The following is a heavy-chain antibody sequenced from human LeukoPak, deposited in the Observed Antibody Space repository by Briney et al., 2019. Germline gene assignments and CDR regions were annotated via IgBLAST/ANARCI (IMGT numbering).Heavy chain of an antibody. CDR2: ISGSGGST. CDR1: GFTFSSYA. D-gene: IGHD3-10*01. Sequence: PGGSLRLSCAASGFTFSSYAMSWVRQAPGKGLEWVSAISGSGGSTYYADSVKGRFTISRDNSKNTLYLHMNSLRAEDTAVYYCAKRRTIKYGSGSYPDYWGQGTLVTVSS. CDR3: AKRRTIKYGSGSYPDY. J-gene: IGHJ4*02. V-gene: IGHV3-23*01.